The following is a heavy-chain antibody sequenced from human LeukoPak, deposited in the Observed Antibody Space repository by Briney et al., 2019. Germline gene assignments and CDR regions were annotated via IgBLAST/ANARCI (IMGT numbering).Heavy chain of an antibody. Sequence: ASVKVSCKASGGTFSSYAIGWVRQAPGQGLEWMGGIIPIFGTANYAQKFQGRVTITADESTSTAYMELSSLRSEDTAVYYCARDFSYGSGRGWGQGTLVTVSS. D-gene: IGHD3-10*01. CDR2: IIPIFGTA. V-gene: IGHV1-69*01. CDR1: GGTFSSYA. J-gene: IGHJ4*02. CDR3: ARDFSYGSGRG.